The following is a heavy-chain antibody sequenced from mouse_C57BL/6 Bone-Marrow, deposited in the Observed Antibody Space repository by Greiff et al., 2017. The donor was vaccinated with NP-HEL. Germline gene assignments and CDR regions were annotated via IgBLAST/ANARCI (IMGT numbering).Heavy chain of an antibody. D-gene: IGHD1-1*01. Sequence: QVQLQQSGPELVKPGASVKLSCKASGYTFTSYDINWVKQRPGQGLEWIGWIYPRDGSTTYYEKFKGKATLTVDTSSSTAYMVPHSLTSEDSAVYFCAPYYYYGSPYWYFDVWGTGTTVTVSS. CDR2: IYPRDGST. J-gene: IGHJ1*03. CDR3: APYYYYGSPYWYFDV. CDR1: GYTFTSYD. V-gene: IGHV1-85*01.